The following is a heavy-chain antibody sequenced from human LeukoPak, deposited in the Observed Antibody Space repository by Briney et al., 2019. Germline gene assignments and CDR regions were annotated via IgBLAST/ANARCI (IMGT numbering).Heavy chain of an antibody. CDR3: ARDGGYSSGYYRGLY. V-gene: IGHV1-46*01. J-gene: IGHJ4*02. CDR1: GYTFTSYF. D-gene: IGHD6-19*01. CDR2: INPTSGST. Sequence: ASVKLSCKASGYTFTSYFLHWVRQAPGQGLEWLGIINPTSGSTTYAQKFVGRVTVTRDRSTSTVYMELNSLRSEDTAVYYCARDGGYSSGYYRGLYWGQGTLVTVSS.